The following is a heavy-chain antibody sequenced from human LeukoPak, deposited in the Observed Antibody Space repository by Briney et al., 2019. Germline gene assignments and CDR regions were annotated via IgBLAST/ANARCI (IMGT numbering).Heavy chain of an antibody. CDR2: IWYGGSNK. D-gene: IGHD3-22*01. CDR3: AKDHYYDSSGFDY. Sequence: GGSLRLSCAASGFTFSSYGMHWVRQAPGKGLEWVAVIWYGGSNKYYADSVKGRFTISRDNSKNTLYLQMNSLRVEDTAVYYCAKDHYYDSSGFDYWGQGTLVTVSS. J-gene: IGHJ4*02. CDR1: GFTFSSYG. V-gene: IGHV3-33*06.